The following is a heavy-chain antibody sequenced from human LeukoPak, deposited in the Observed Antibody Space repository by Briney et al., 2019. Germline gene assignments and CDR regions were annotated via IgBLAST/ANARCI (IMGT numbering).Heavy chain of an antibody. V-gene: IGHV1-46*01. CDR2: INPSGGST. CDR1: GYTFTSYY. CDR3: FLLGYCSGGSCYSRENFDY. J-gene: IGHJ4*02. Sequence: ASVNVSCKASGYTFTSYYMHWVRQATGQGLERMGIINPSGGSTSYAQKFQGRVTMTRDTSTSTVYMELSSLRSEDTAVYYCFLLGYCSGGSCYSRENFDYWGQGTLVTVSS. D-gene: IGHD2-15*01.